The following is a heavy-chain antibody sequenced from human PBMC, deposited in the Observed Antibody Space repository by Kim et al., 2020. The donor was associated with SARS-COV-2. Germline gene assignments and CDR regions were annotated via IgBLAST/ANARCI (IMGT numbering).Heavy chain of an antibody. CDR3: ARVGGNYESGNYIDY. CDR2: INPVGSEK. CDR1: GFTFSSYY. Sequence: GGSLRLSCAASGFTFSSYYMTWVRQAPGKGLEWVASINPVGSEKFYLDSVKGRFTISRDNAKNSLNLQMISLRADDTAVYYCARVGGNYESGNYIDYWGQGTLVTVSP. D-gene: IGHD3-16*01. J-gene: IGHJ4*02. V-gene: IGHV3-7*01.